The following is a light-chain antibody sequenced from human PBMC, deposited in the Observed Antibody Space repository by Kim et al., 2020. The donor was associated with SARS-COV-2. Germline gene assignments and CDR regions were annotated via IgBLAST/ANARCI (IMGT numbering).Light chain of an antibody. CDR3: QQRSDWPIT. J-gene: IGKJ5*01. CDR1: QSVRSN. CDR2: DAS. V-gene: IGKV3-11*01. Sequence: SPGESATLSCSASQSVRSNLAWYQQKPGPAPRLLIYDASKRAPGIPARFSGSGSGTDFSLTITSLEFEDSAVYYCQQRSDWPITFGQGTRLEIK.